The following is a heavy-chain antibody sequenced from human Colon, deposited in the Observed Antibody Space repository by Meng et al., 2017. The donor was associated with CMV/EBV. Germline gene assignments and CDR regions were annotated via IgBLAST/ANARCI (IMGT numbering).Heavy chain of an antibody. D-gene: IGHD2-21*02. V-gene: IGHV3-23*03. Sequence: GESLKISCAASGYPFSSYAMSWVRQAPGKGLELVSILYSGGNSPHYADSVKGRFTISRDNSKNTVYLQMNSLRAEDTAIYYCAKDGDWGPPPWDWGQGTLVTVSS. CDR1: GYPFSSYA. CDR3: AKDGDWGPPPWD. CDR2: LYSGGNSP. J-gene: IGHJ4*02.